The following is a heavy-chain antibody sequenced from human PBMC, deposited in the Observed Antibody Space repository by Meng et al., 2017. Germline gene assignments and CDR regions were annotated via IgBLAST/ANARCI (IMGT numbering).Heavy chain of an antibody. CDR2: INPNSGGT. D-gene: IGHD7-27*01. J-gene: IGHJ4*02. CDR3: ARDELGDFDY. CDR1: GYTFTGYY. V-gene: IGHV1-2*06. Sequence: ASVKVSCKASGYTFTGYYMHWVRQAPGQGLEWMGRINPNSGGTTYAQKLKGRVTMTRDTSISTAYMELSRLRSDDTAVYYCARDELGDFDYWGQGTLVTVSS.